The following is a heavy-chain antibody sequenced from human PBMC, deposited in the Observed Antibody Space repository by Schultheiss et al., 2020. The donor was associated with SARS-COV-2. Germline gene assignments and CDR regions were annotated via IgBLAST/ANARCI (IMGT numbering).Heavy chain of an antibody. D-gene: IGHD6-19*01. Sequence: GESLKISCAASGFTFSSYWMSWVRQAPGKGLEWVANIKQDGSEKYYVDSVKGRFTISRDNAKNSLYLQMNSLRAEDTAVYYCARDQNSGWLNWFDPWGQGTLVTVSS. CDR2: IKQDGSEK. V-gene: IGHV3-7*03. CDR1: GFTFSSYW. J-gene: IGHJ5*02. CDR3: ARDQNSGWLNWFDP.